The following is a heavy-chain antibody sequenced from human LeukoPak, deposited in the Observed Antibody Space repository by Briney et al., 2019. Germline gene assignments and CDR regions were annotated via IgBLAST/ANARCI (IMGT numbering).Heavy chain of an antibody. J-gene: IGHJ6*02. CDR1: GGSISTDASY. D-gene: IGHD6-19*01. Sequence: PSETLSLTCAVSGGSISTDASYWAWIRQPPGKGLEWIGSIYYSGSTYYSSSLKSRVTLSVDTSKNQFSLKMSSVTAADTAVFYCARLFSRGWEYHFGLDVWGQGTTVTVS. CDR2: IYYSGST. V-gene: IGHV4-39*01. CDR3: ARLFSRGWEYHFGLDV.